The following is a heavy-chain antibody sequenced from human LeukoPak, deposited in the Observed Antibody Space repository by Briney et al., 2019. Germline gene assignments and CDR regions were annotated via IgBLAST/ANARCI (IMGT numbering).Heavy chain of an antibody. J-gene: IGHJ4*02. Sequence: TSQTLSLTCTVSGGSISSGDYYWSWIRQPPGKGLEWIGYIYYSGSTYYNPSLKSRVTISVDTSKNQFSLKLSSVTAADTAVYYCARDQGEHDYGDSWGQGTLVTVSS. CDR2: IYYSGST. CDR1: GGSISSGDYY. CDR3: ARDQGEHDYGDS. V-gene: IGHV4-30-4*01. D-gene: IGHD1/OR15-1a*01.